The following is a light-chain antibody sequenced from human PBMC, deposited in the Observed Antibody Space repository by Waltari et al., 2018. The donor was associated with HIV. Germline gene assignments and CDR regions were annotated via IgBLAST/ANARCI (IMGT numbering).Light chain of an antibody. CDR2: GAS. J-gene: IGKJ4*01. CDR3: EHYANPPLT. V-gene: IGKV3-20*01. CDR1: QSVSSRN. Sequence: VLTQSPGSLSLSPGDRATLSCRASQSVSSRNLSWYQQTPVQPPRLILYGASIRAPGIPPRFSGSGSGTDFTLTISRLEPEDFAVYYCEHYANPPLTFGGGTKVEI.